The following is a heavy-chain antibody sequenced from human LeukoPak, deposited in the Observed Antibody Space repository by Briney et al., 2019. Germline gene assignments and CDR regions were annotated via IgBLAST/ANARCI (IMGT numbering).Heavy chain of an antibody. CDR3: ATITMVRGVMVYFDY. V-gene: IGHV4-39*01. CDR2: IYYSGST. D-gene: IGHD3-10*01. J-gene: IGHJ4*02. CDR1: GGSISSSSYY. Sequence: SETLSLTCTVSGGSISSSSYYWGWIRQPPGKGLEWIRSIYYSGSTYYNPSLKSRVTISVDTSKNQFSLKLSSVTAADTALYYCATITMVRGVMVYFDYWGQGTLVTVSS.